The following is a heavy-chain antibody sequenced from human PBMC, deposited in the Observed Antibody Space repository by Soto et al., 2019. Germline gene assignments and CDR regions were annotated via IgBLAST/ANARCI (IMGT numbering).Heavy chain of an antibody. J-gene: IGHJ3*01. D-gene: IGHD2-15*01. CDR1: GFTFNYYW. V-gene: IGHV3-74*01. Sequence: EEHLVESGGGLVQSGGSLRLSCAASGFTFNYYWMHWLRQVPGTGLLWVSHIQNDGSRTSYADSVKGRFAISRDNAKNTLYLQMNRMRVEDTAVYFCARGQRGGFDLWGQGTMVTISS. CDR2: IQNDGSRT. CDR3: ARGQRGGFDL.